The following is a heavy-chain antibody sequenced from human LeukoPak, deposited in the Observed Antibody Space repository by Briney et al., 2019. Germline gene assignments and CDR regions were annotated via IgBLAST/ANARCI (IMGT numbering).Heavy chain of an antibody. CDR3: ALGDKAVAGTLAY. CDR1: GYRFTSYG. Sequence: ASVKVSCKASGYRFTSYGISWARQAPGQGLEWLGWISAYNGYTNYAQKLQGRVTMTTDTSTSTAYMELRSLGSDDTAVFYCALGDKAVAGTLAYWGQGTLVTVSS. D-gene: IGHD6-19*01. J-gene: IGHJ4*02. CDR2: ISAYNGYT. V-gene: IGHV1-18*01.